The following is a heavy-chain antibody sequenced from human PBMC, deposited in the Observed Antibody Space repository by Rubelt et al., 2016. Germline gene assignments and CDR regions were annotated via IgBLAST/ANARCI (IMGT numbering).Heavy chain of an antibody. V-gene: IGHV3-33*08. J-gene: IGHJ4*02. Sequence: GGGVFQPGRSLRLSCAASGFTFSSYALHWVRQAPGKGLEWLTVIQFDGAATYYADSVKGRFAISRDNSKNTLLLQVNSLRPEDTAVYYCARASCAGGNCFPDDYWGQGTLVTISS. CDR3: ARASCAGGNCFPDDY. CDR1: GFTFSSYA. CDR2: IQFDGAAT. D-gene: IGHD2-15*01.